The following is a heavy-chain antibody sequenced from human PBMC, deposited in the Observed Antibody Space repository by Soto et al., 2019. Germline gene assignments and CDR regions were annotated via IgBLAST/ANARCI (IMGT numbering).Heavy chain of an antibody. CDR2: IYYSGST. Sequence: QLQLQESGPGLVKPSETLSLTCTVSGGSISSSSYYWGWIRHPPGKGLEWIGSIYYSGSTYYNPSLKSRVTIPLDTSKLQFSLKHSSVIAAHTAVYYCARVNTPDRYYYYYMDGLGKGTTVTVSS. CDR3: ARVNTPDRYYYYYMDG. CDR1: GGSISSSSYY. J-gene: IGHJ6*03. V-gene: IGHV4-39*01.